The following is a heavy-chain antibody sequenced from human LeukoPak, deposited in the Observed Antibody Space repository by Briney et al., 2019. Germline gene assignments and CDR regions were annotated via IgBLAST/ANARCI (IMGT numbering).Heavy chain of an antibody. J-gene: IGHJ6*03. V-gene: IGHV4-34*01. CDR3: ARGPLVGYCSSTSCYAGYYYYYVDV. D-gene: IGHD2-2*01. CDR2: INHSGST. CDR1: GGSFSGYY. Sequence: SETLSLTCAVYGGSFSGYYWGWIRQPPGKGREWIGEINHSGSTNYNPSLKSRVTISVDTSKNQFSLKLSSVTAADTAVYYCARGPLVGYCSSTSCYAGYYYYYVDVWGKGTTVTVSS.